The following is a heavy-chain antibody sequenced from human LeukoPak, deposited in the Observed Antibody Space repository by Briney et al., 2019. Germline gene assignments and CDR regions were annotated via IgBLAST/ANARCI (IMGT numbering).Heavy chain of an antibody. V-gene: IGHV3-23*01. Sequence: GGSLRLSCAASGFTFSNYAMSWVRQAPGKGLEWVSAISGSGGSTYYADSVKGRFTISRDNSKNTLYLQMNSLRAEDTAVYYCARGRHRVYYYSYMDVWGKGTTVTVSS. CDR1: GFTFSNYA. CDR2: ISGSGGST. CDR3: ARGRHRVYYYSYMDV. J-gene: IGHJ6*03.